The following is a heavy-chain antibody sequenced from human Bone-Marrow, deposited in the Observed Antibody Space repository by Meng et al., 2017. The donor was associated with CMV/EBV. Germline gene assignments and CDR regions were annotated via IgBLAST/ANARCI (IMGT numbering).Heavy chain of an antibody. V-gene: IGHV3-11*01. D-gene: IGHD6-6*01. CDR1: GFTFSDYY. Sequence: GESLKISCAASGFTFSDYYMSWIRQAPGKGLEWVSYISSSGSTIYYADSVKGRFTISRDNAKNSLYLQMNSLRAEDTAVYYCARFEQLVVDYWGQGTRVTVSS. CDR3: ARFEQLVVDY. CDR2: ISSSGSTI. J-gene: IGHJ4*02.